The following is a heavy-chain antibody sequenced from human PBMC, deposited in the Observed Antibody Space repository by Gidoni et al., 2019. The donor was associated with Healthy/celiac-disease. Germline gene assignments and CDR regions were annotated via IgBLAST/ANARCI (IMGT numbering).Heavy chain of an antibody. J-gene: IGHJ4*02. CDR1: GYSISSGYY. CDR3: ARVGRYCGGDCYSPRDFDY. CDR2: IYHRGST. Sequence: QVQLQESGTGLVKPSETLSLTCTVSGYSISSGYYWGWIRQPPGKGLEWIGSIYHRGSTYYHPSLKSRVTISVDTSKNQFSLKLSSVTAADTAVYYCARVGRYCGGDCYSPRDFDYWGQGTLVTVSS. V-gene: IGHV4-38-2*02. D-gene: IGHD2-21*02.